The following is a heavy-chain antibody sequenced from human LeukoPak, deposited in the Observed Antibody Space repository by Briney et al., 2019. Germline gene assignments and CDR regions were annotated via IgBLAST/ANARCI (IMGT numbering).Heavy chain of an antibody. Sequence: ASVKVSCKASGYTFTSYYMHWVRQAPGQGLEWMGIINPSGGSTSYAQKFQGRVTITRDTSASTAYMELSSLRSEDTAVYYCARVLDDYGDYDPRPGYDYWGQGTLVTVSS. D-gene: IGHD4-17*01. V-gene: IGHV1-46*01. J-gene: IGHJ4*02. CDR1: GYTFTSYY. CDR3: ARVLDDYGDYDPRPGYDY. CDR2: INPSGGST.